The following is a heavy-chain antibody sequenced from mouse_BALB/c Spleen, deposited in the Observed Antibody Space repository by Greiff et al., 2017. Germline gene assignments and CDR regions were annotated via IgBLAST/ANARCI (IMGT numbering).Heavy chain of an antibody. D-gene: IGHD1-1*01. CDR2: ISDGGSYT. V-gene: IGHV5-4*02. CDR1: GFTFSDYY. Sequence: EVKLMESGGGLVKPGGSLKLSCAASGFTFSDYYMYWVRQTPEKRLEWVATISDGGSYTYYPDSVKGRFTISRDNAKNNLYLQMSSLKSEDTAMYYCARRGITTAHFDYWGQGTTLTVSS. CDR3: ARRGITTAHFDY. J-gene: IGHJ2*01.